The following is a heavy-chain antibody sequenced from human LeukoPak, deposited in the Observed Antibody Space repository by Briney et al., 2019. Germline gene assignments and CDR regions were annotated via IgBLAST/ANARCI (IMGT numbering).Heavy chain of an antibody. J-gene: IGHJ4*02. V-gene: IGHV4-59*08. CDR1: GGSIRSYY. Sequence: SETLSLTCTVSGGSIRSYYWSWIRQPPGKGLEWIGYIYYSGSTNYNPSLKSRVTISVDTSKNQFSLKLSSVTAADTAVYYCARLMWLPQWGQGTLITVSS. CDR2: IYYSGST. CDR3: ARLMWLPQ. D-gene: IGHD6-19*01.